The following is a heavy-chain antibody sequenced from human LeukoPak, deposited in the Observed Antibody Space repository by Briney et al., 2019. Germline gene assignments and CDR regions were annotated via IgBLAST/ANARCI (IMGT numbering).Heavy chain of an antibody. Sequence: PSETLSLTCTVSGGSISSSSYYWGWIRQPPGKGLEWIGYIYYSGSTNYNPSLKSRVTISVDTSKNQFSLKLSSVTAADTAVYYCATSAAAGTDYYYYGLDVWGQGTTVTVSS. J-gene: IGHJ6*02. V-gene: IGHV4-61*05. D-gene: IGHD6-13*01. CDR2: IYYSGST. CDR3: ATSAAAGTDYYYYGLDV. CDR1: GGSISSSSYY.